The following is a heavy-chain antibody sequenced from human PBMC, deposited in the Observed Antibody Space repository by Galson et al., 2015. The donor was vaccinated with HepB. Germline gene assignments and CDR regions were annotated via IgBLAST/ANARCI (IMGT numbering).Heavy chain of an antibody. J-gene: IGHJ5*02. CDR3: ARGSWFDP. Sequence: SLRLSCAASGFTFSSYAMHWVHQAPGKGLEYVSAISSNGGSTYYANSVKGRFTISRDNSKNTLYLQMGSLRAEDMAVYYCARGSWFDPWGQGTLVTVSS. CDR1: GFTFSSYA. CDR2: ISSNGGST. V-gene: IGHV3-64*01.